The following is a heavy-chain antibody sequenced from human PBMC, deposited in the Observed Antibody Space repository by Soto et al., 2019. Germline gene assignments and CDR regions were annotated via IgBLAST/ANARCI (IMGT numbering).Heavy chain of an antibody. J-gene: IGHJ4*02. Sequence: SGPTLVNPTQTLTLTCTFSGFSLSTSGMCVSWIRQPPGKALEWLARIDWDDDKYYSTSLKTRLTISKDTSKNQVVLTMTNMDPVDTATYYCARTQSDYDSSGYSDYWGQGTLVTVSS. CDR1: GFSLSTSGMC. CDR3: ARTQSDYDSSGYSDY. CDR2: IDWDDDK. D-gene: IGHD3-22*01. V-gene: IGHV2-70*11.